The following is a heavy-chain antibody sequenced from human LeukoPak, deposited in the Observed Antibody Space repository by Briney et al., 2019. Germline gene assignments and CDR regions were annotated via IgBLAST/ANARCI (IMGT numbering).Heavy chain of an antibody. Sequence: SETLSLTCTVSGGSISSYYWSWIRQPAGKGLEWIGRIYTSGSTNYNPSLKSRVTISVDTSKNQFSLKLSSVTAADTAVYYCARGGGSPYYYYYYMDVWGKGTTVTVSS. D-gene: IGHD1-26*01. CDR2: IYTSGST. CDR3: ARGGGSPYYYYYYMDV. CDR1: GGSISSYY. V-gene: IGHV4-4*07. J-gene: IGHJ6*03.